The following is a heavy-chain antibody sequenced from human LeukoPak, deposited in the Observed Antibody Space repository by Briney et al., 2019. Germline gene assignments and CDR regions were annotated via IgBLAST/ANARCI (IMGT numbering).Heavy chain of an antibody. D-gene: IGHD3-10*01. CDR2: IYTSGST. CDR3: ARERSGFGELNYYYYMDV. J-gene: IGHJ6*03. V-gene: IGHV4-4*07. Sequence: PSETLSLTCTVSGGSISSYYWSWIRQPAGKGLEWIGRIYTSGSTNYNPSLRSRVTMSVDTSKNQFSLKLSSVTAADTAVYYCARERSGFGELNYYYYMDVWGKGTTVTISS. CDR1: GGSISSYY.